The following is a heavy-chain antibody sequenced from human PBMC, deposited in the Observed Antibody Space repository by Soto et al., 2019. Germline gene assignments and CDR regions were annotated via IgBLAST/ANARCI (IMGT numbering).Heavy chain of an antibody. CDR1: GGDFKNYG. Sequence: QVQLVQSGAEVKKPGSSVKVSCETSGGDFKNYGISWVRQAPGQGLEWMGGIVPVFGSAKYGQIYQGSLTVTADEGTSTTYMELSGLKPEDTAVYYCAREIAATGFHFWGQGTLVMVSS. V-gene: IGHV1-69*12. CDR3: AREIAATGFHF. D-gene: IGHD3-9*01. CDR2: IVPVFGSA. J-gene: IGHJ4*02.